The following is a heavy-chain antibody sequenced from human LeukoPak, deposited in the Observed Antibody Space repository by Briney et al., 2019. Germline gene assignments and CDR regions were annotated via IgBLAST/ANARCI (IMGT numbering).Heavy chain of an antibody. CDR3: AKYAGFGELLPLDY. Sequence: PGGSLRLSCAASGFTFSSYSMNWVRQAPGKGLEWVSSISSSSSYIYYADSVKGRFTISRDNAKNSLYLQMNSLRAEDTAVYYCAKYAGFGELLPLDYWGQGTLVTVSS. V-gene: IGHV3-21*01. D-gene: IGHD3-10*01. CDR2: ISSSSSYI. CDR1: GFTFSSYS. J-gene: IGHJ4*02.